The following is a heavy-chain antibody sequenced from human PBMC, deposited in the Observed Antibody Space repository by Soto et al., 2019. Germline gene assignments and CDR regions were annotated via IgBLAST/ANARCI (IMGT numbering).Heavy chain of an antibody. D-gene: IGHD1-7*01. Sequence: SETLSLTCTVSGGSVSSGSYYWSWIRQPPGKGLEWIGYIYYSGSTNYNPSLKSRVTISVDTSKNQFSLKVSSVTAADTAVYYCARAGEWNYMFDPWGQGXLVTVSS. CDR3: ARAGEWNYMFDP. V-gene: IGHV4-61*01. CDR1: GGSVSSGSYY. CDR2: IYYSGST. J-gene: IGHJ5*02.